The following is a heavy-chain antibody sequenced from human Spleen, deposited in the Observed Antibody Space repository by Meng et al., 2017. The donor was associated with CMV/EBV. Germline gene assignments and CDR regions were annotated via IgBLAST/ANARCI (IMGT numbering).Heavy chain of an antibody. CDR2: IITTGETV. Sequence: GGSLRLSCAGSGFTFSAYEMNWVRQAPGKGLEWVSHIITTGETVHYGDSVKGRFTISRDNARNSVYLQMNSLRVEDTALYYCARGDCTGYSCYMDVWGQGTSVTVSS. D-gene: IGHD2-15*01. J-gene: IGHJ6*02. V-gene: IGHV3-48*03. CDR1: GFTFSAYE. CDR3: ARGDCTGYSCYMDV.